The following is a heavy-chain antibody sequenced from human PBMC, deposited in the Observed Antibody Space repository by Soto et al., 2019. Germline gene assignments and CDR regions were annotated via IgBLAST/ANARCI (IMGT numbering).Heavy chain of an antibody. D-gene: IGHD6-13*01. V-gene: IGHV1-18*01. J-gene: IGHJ3*02. CDR3: ARDVAAAGNDAFDI. CDR2: IIPYIGNT. CDR1: TFISCA. Sequence: TFISCAYRTLSRQPGQGLEWLVWIIPYIGNTNYAQKLKGRVTMTTDTSTSTAYMELRSLRSDDTAVYYCARDVAAAGNDAFDIWGQGTMVTVSS.